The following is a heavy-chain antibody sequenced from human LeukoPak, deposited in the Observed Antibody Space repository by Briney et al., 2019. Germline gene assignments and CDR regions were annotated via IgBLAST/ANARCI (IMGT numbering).Heavy chain of an antibody. CDR1: GFTFSSYA. Sequence: GGSLRLSCAASGFTFSSYAMSWVRQAPGKGLEWVSAISGSGDSTYYAESVKGRFTISRDNSENTVYLQMNSLRAEDTAVYYCAKEERAAAGRDFEGWGQGTLVTVSS. V-gene: IGHV3-23*01. CDR3: AKEERAAAGRDFEG. CDR2: ISGSGDST. J-gene: IGHJ4*02. D-gene: IGHD6-13*01.